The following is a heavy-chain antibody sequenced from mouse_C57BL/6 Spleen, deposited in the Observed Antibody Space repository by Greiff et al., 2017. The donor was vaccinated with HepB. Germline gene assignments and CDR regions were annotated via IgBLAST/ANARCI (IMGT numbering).Heavy chain of an antibody. D-gene: IGHD2-5*01. CDR2: IYPGDGDT. V-gene: IGHV1-82*01. CDR3: ARGGLYSNYYFDY. Sequence: QVQLQQSGPELVKPGASVKISCKASGYAFSSSWMNWVKQRPGKGLEWIGRIYPGDGDTNYNGKFKGKATLTADKSSSTAYMQLSSLTSEDSAVYFCARGGLYSNYYFDYWGQGTTLTVSS. CDR1: GYAFSSSW. J-gene: IGHJ2*01.